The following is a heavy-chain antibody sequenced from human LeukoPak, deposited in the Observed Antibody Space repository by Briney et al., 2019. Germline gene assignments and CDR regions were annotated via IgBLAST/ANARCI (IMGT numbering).Heavy chain of an antibody. CDR3: AKDGLYYDSSGFDY. J-gene: IGHJ4*02. Sequence: GGSLRLSCVASGFTFSSYAMSWVRQAPGKGLEWVSDISGSGGSTYYADSVKGRFTISRDNSKNTLYLQMNSLRAEDTAVYYCAKDGLYYDSSGFDYWGQGTLVTVSS. CDR2: ISGSGGST. CDR1: GFTFSSYA. V-gene: IGHV3-23*01. D-gene: IGHD3-22*01.